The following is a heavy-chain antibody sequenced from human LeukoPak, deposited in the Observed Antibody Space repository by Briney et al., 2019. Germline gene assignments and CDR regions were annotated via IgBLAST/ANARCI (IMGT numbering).Heavy chain of an antibody. V-gene: IGHV4-59*01. CDR3: ARGVVGSLPVVPAAILSIFDY. CDR1: GGSISSYY. Sequence: SETLSLTCTVSGGSISSYYWSWIRQPPGKGLEWIGYIYYSGSTNYNPSLKSRVTISVDTSKSQFSLKLSSVTAADTAVYYCARGVVGSLPVVPAAILSIFDYWGQGTLVTVSS. CDR2: IYYSGST. J-gene: IGHJ4*02. D-gene: IGHD2-2*02.